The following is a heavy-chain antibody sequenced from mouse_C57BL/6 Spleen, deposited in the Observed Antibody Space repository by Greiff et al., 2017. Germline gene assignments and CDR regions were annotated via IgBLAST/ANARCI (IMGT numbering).Heavy chain of an antibody. CDR3: ARKRDSSGLRYYAMDY. J-gene: IGHJ4*01. V-gene: IGHV1-18*01. CDR1: GYTFTDYN. Sequence: EVQLQQSGPELVKPGASVKIPCKASGYTFTDYNMDWVKQSHGKSLEWIGDINPNNGGTIYNQKFKGKATLTVDKSSSTAYMELRSLTSEDTAVYYCARKRDSSGLRYYAMDYWGQGTSVTVSS. CDR2: INPNNGGT. D-gene: IGHD3-2*02.